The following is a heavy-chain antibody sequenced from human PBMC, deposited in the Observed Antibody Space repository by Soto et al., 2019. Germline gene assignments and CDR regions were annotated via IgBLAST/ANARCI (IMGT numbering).Heavy chain of an antibody. CDR2: IVVGSGNT. D-gene: IGHD6-19*01. CDR3: AFRSLGIAVADYYYYYGMDV. V-gene: IGHV1-58*01. CDR1: GFTFTSSA. Sequence: ASVKVSCKASGFTFTSSAVQWVRQARGQRLEWIGWIVVGSGNTNYAQKFQERVTITRDMSTSTAYMELSSLRSEDTAVYYCAFRSLGIAVADYYYYYGMDVWGQGTTVTVSS. J-gene: IGHJ6*02.